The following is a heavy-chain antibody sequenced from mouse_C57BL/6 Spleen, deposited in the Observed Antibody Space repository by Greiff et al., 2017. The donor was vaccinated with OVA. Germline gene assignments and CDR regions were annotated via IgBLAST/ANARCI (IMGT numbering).Heavy chain of an antibody. CDR2: ISSGGSYT. CDR3: ARHEDYYGCSPYFDY. V-gene: IGHV5-6*01. J-gene: IGHJ2*01. CDR1: GFTFSSYG. Sequence: EVMLVESGGDLVKPGGSLKLSCAASGFTFSSYGMSWVRQTPDKRLEWVATISSGGSYTYYQDSVKGRFTISRDNAKNTLYLHMRSMKSKDTAMYNCARHEDYYGCSPYFDYWGQGTTLTVSS. D-gene: IGHD1-1*01.